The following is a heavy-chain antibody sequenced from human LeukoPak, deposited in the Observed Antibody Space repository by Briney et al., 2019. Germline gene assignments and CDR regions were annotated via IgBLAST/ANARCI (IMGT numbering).Heavy chain of an antibody. V-gene: IGHV4-39*07. CDR2: IYYSGST. D-gene: IGHD6-19*01. CDR1: GGSISSSSYY. J-gene: IGHJ4*02. CDR3: ARDSMGYSSGQ. Sequence: SETLSLTCTVSGGSISSSSYYWGWIRQPPGKGLEWIGSIYYSGSTYYNPSLKSRVTISVDTSKNQFSLKLSSVTAADTAVYYCARDSMGYSSGQWGQGTLVTVSS.